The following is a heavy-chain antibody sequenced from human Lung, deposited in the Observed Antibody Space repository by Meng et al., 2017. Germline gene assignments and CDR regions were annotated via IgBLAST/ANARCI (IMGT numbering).Heavy chain of an antibody. D-gene: IGHD4-11*01. J-gene: IGHJ4*02. Sequence: QVQLQQLGDGLLKPPGPLSLTCVVSGGSFSDYYWSWIRQPPGKGLEWIGEINHSGSTNYNPSLESRATISVDTSQNNLSLKLSSVTAADSAVYYCARGPTTMAHDFDYWGQGTLVTVSS. CDR2: INHSGST. V-gene: IGHV4-34*01. CDR1: GGSFSDYY. CDR3: ARGPTTMAHDFDY.